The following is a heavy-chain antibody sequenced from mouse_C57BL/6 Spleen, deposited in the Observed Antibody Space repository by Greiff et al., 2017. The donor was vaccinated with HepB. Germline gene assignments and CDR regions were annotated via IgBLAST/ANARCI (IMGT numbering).Heavy chain of an antibody. J-gene: IGHJ2*01. CDR2: INPNNGGT. D-gene: IGHD2-4*01. Sequence: VQLKQSGPELVKPGASVKIPCKASGYTFTDYNMDWVKQSHGKSLEWIGDINPNNGGTIYNQKFKGKATLTVDKSSSTAYMELRSLTSEDTAVYYCARRDYDSYYFDYWGQGTTLTVSS. CDR1: GYTFTDYN. CDR3: ARRDYDSYYFDY. V-gene: IGHV1-18*01.